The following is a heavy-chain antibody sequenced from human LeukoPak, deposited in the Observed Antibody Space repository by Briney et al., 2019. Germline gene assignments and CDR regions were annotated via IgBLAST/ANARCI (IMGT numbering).Heavy chain of an antibody. V-gene: IGHV1-2*02. CDR2: IDPNSGGT. Sequence: ASVKVSCKASGYTFTGYYMHWVRQAPGQGLEWMGWIDPNSGGTNYAQKFQGRVTMTRNTSISTAYMELSSLRSEDTAVYYCARTTEGGYSYGYFYYYYMDVWGKGTTVTISS. J-gene: IGHJ6*03. CDR1: GYTFTGYY. CDR3: ARTTEGGYSYGYFYYYYMDV. D-gene: IGHD5-18*01.